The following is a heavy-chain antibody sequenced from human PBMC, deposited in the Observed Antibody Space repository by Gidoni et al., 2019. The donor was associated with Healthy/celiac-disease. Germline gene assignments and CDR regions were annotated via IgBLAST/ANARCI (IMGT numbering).Heavy chain of an antibody. J-gene: IGHJ4*02. CDR2: ISYEASNK. CDR3: AQPERGMEDY. D-gene: IGHD7-27*01. Sequence: QVQLVESGGGVVQPGRSLRLSCAATGFTFSSYAMHWVRQAPGKGLEWVAVISYEASNKYYADSVKVRFTISRDKSKITLYLQMNSLRAEDTAVYYCAQPERGMEDYWGQGTLVTVSS. V-gene: IGHV3-30*03. CDR1: GFTFSSYA.